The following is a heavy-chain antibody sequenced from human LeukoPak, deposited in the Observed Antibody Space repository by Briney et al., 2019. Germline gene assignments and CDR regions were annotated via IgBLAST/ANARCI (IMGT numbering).Heavy chain of an antibody. CDR1: GFSLSTSGVG. CDR3: AHRYQLGFVGQGIYYFDY. V-gene: IGHV2-5*02. D-gene: IGHD2-21*01. Sequence: SGPTLVKPTQTLTLTCTFSGFSLSTSGVGVGWIRQPPGKALEWLALIYWDDDKRYSPSPKSRLTITKDTSKNQVVLTMTNMDPVDTATYYCAHRYQLGFVGQGIYYFDYWGQGTLVTVSS. J-gene: IGHJ4*02. CDR2: IYWDDDK.